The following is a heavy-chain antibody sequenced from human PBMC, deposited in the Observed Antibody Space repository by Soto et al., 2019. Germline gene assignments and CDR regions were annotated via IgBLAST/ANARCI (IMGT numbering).Heavy chain of an antibody. CDR3: ARDREGYYYYYYGMDV. Sequence: QVQLVQSGAEVKKPGASVKVSCKASGYTFTSYAMHWVRQAPGQRLEWMGWINAGNGNTKYSQKFQGRVTITRDTSASTAYMELSRLRSEVTAVYYCARDREGYYYYYYGMDVWGQGTTVTVSS. CDR2: INAGNGNT. J-gene: IGHJ6*02. V-gene: IGHV1-3*01. CDR1: GYTFTSYA.